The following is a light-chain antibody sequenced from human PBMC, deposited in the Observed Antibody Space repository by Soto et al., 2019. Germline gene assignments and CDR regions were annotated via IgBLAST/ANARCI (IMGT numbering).Light chain of an antibody. J-gene: IGKJ1*01. CDR3: QKYNTAPWK. Sequence: DIQMTHSPSSLSASVLDIVTITCRASQGIYNYLAWYQQRPGKVPKLLIYAASTLQSGVPSRFSGSGSGTDFTLTISSLQPEDVATYYCQKYNTAPWKFGQGTKVDIK. CDR1: QGIYNY. CDR2: AAS. V-gene: IGKV1-27*01.